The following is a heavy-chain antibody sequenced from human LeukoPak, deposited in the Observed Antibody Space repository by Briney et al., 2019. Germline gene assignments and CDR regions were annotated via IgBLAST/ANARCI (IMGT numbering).Heavy chain of an antibody. Sequence: PSETLSLTCTVSGGSISGSSYYWGWIRQPPGKGLGWIGSIYYSGSTYYNPSLKSRVTISVDTSKNQFSLKLSSVTAADTAVYYCAREFHGMDVWGQGTTVTVSS. V-gene: IGHV4-39*02. CDR2: IYYSGST. J-gene: IGHJ6*02. D-gene: IGHD2-21*01. CDR3: AREFHGMDV. CDR1: GGSISGSSYY.